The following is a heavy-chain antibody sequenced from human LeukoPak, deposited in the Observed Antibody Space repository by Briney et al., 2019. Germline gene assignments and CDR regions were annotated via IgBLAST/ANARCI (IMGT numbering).Heavy chain of an antibody. CDR3: ARTRRDGYNYAWFDY. Sequence: SETLSLTCAVYGGSFSDYYWSWVRQPPGKGLEWIGEINHSGSTDYNPSLKSRVTISVDTSKNQFSLKLSSVTAADTAVYYCARTRRDGYNYAWFDYWGQGTLVTVSS. CDR1: GGSFSDYY. J-gene: IGHJ4*02. D-gene: IGHD5-24*01. CDR2: INHSGST. V-gene: IGHV4-34*01.